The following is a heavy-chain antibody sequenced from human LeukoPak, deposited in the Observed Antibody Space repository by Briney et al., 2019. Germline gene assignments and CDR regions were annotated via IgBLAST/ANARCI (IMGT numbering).Heavy chain of an antibody. Sequence: SETLSLTCTVSGGSISSSSYYWGWIRQPPGKGLEWIGSIYYSGSTYYNPSLKSRVTISVDTSKNQFSLKLSSVTAADTAVYYCARNSGSYGFNWFDPWGQGTLVTVSS. CDR2: IYYSGST. D-gene: IGHD1-26*01. V-gene: IGHV4-39*07. CDR3: ARNSGSYGFNWFDP. J-gene: IGHJ5*02. CDR1: GGSISSSSYY.